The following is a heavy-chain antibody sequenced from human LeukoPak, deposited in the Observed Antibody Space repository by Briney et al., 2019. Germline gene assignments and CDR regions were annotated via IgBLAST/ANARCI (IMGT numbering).Heavy chain of an antibody. CDR1: GFTFSSYW. CDR3: ARDLNWETY. V-gene: IGHV3-7*01. J-gene: IGHJ4*02. CDR2: IKTDGGQT. Sequence: GGSLRLSCVASGFTFSSYWMTWVRQAPGKGLEWVANIKTDGGQTLYADSVKGRFTISRDNAKNSLYLQMNSLRVEDTAVYYCARDLNWETYWGQGTLVTVSS. D-gene: IGHD7-27*01.